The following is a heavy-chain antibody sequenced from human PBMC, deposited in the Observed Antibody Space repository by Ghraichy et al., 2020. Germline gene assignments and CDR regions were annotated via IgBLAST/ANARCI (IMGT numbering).Heavy chain of an antibody. CDR1: GFNFINYW. CDR2: IKQDGSEK. CDR3: VFGPSYNLGWYRTPYDY. J-gene: IGHJ4*02. D-gene: IGHD6-19*01. V-gene: IGHV3-7*03. Sequence: GSLRLSCAASGFNFINYWMSWVRQSPGKGLEWVANIKQDGSEKYYVDSVKGRFTISRDNAKTSLYLQMNSLRVEDTAVYYCVFGPSYNLGWYRTPYDYWGQGTLVTVSS.